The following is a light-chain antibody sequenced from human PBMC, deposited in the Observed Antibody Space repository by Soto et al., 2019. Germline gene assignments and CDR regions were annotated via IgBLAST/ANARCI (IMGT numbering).Light chain of an antibody. CDR3: QSYDSSLSASYV. V-gene: IGLV1-40*01. CDR1: SSNIGAGCE. CDR2: GNT. Sequence: QSALTQPPSVSGAPGQRVTISCTGCSSNIGAGCEVHWYQHLPGKAPKLLIYGNTNRPSGVPDRFSGSKSGTSASLAITGLQAEDEDDYYCQSYDSSLSASYVFGGGTRSPS. J-gene: IGLJ1*01.